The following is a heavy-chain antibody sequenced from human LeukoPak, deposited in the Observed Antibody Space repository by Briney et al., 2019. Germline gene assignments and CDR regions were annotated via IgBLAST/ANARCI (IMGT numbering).Heavy chain of an antibody. CDR2: IIPILGIA. J-gene: IGHJ4*02. V-gene: IGHV1-69*04. CDR1: GGTFSSYA. Sequence: ASVKVSCKASGGTFSSYAIGWVRQAPGQGLEWMGRIIPILGIANYAQKFQGRVTITADKSTSTAYMELSSLRSEDTAVYYCARSWHYYDSSGYYLDYWGQGTLVTVSS. D-gene: IGHD3-22*01. CDR3: ARSWHYYDSSGYYLDY.